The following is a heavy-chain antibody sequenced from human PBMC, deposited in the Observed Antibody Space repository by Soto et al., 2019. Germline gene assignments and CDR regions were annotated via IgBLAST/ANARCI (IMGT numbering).Heavy chain of an antibody. J-gene: IGHJ4*02. D-gene: IGHD2-21*01. CDR2: ILYTGTT. Sequence: SETLSLTCTVSGGSISKSNYFWGWFRQAPGKGLEWIASILYTGTTSYNSSLKSRVAISVDTSKNQFSLKLNSVTAADTAVYYCARLGWGNGDSDYWGQGTQVTVS. V-gene: IGHV4-39*01. CDR1: GGSISKSNYF. CDR3: ARLGWGNGDSDY.